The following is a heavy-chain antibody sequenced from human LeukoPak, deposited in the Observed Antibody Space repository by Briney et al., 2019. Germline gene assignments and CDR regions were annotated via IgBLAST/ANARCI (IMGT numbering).Heavy chain of an antibody. CDR3: AKDGYYDSSGGNFDY. Sequence: GGSLRLSCAASGFTFSSYAMSWVRQAPGKWLEWVSAISGSGGSTYYADSVKGRFTISRDNSKNTLYLQMNSLRAEDTAVYYCAKDGYYDSSGGNFDYWGQGTLVTVSS. D-gene: IGHD3-22*01. V-gene: IGHV3-23*01. J-gene: IGHJ4*02. CDR2: ISGSGGST. CDR1: GFTFSSYA.